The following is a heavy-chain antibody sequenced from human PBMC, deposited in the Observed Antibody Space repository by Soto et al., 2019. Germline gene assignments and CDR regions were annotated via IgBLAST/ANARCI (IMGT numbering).Heavy chain of an antibody. CDR1: GFSLSTSGVG. D-gene: IGHD3-22*01. V-gene: IGHV2-5*02. Sequence: QITLKESGPTLMKPTQTLTLTCTFSGFSLSTSGVGVGWIRQPPGKALEWLAVIYWDDDKDYSASLKSRLTITKDTSKNQVFLTMTNMDPVDTATYYCAHQRGTMVIVVEEPFFDYWGQGILVTVSS. CDR3: AHQRGTMVIVVEEPFFDY. J-gene: IGHJ4*02. CDR2: IYWDDDK.